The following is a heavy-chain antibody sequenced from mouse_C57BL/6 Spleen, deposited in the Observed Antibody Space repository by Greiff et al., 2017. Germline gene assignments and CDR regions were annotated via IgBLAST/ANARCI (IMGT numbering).Heavy chain of an antibody. D-gene: IGHD2-1*01. J-gene: IGHJ2*01. CDR1: GYTFTDYE. CDR2: IDPETGGT. V-gene: IGHV1-15*01. Sequence: VQLQQSGAELVRPGASVTLSCKASGYTFTDYEMHWVKQTPVHGLEWIGAIDPETGGTAYNQKFKGKAILTADKSSSTAYMELRSLTSEDSAVYYCTIGFYYGQYYFDYWGQGTTLTVSS. CDR3: TIGFYYGQYYFDY.